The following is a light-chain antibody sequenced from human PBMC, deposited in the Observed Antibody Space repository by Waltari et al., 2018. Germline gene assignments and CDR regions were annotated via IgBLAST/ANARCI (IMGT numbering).Light chain of an antibody. Sequence: EIMMTQSPATLSASPEESVTLSCRASQSVSNNLAWYQQKPGQAPRLLIYDASTRATGIPARFRGSGSGTEFTLTIPSLQSEDFAIYYCQHYNHLPRTFGHGTKVEV. CDR3: QHYNHLPRT. J-gene: IGKJ1*01. V-gene: IGKV3D-15*01. CDR2: DAS. CDR1: QSVSNN.